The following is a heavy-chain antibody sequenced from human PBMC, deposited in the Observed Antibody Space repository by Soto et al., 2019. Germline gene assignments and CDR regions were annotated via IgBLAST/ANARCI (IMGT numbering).Heavy chain of an antibody. CDR3: ARESIAVLAAFDY. CDR2: INPRGGTT. Sequence: QVQLVQSGAEVKKPGASVKVSCKASGYSFTNYYVHWVRQAPGQGLEWMGIINPRGGTTVFAQKFQGTVTMTRDTSTSTVYMELSSLRSEDTAVYYCARESIAVLAAFDYWGQGTLVTVSS. V-gene: IGHV1-46*01. D-gene: IGHD6-6*01. J-gene: IGHJ4*02. CDR1: GYSFTNYY.